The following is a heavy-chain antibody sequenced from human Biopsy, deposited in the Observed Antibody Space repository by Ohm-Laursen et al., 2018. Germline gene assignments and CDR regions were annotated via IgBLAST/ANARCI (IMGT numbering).Heavy chain of an antibody. J-gene: IGHJ2*01. V-gene: IGHV4-59*01. CDR1: GDSISSYY. D-gene: IGHD3-22*01. CDR2: VYYTGST. CDR3: ARDRGYYSDRTVPGYFDL. Sequence: PGTLSLTCTVSGDSISSYYWSWIRQPPGKGLEWIGYVYYTGSTDYNPSLQSRVTISVDTSKNHFSLRLRSVTPADTAIYYCARDRGYYSDRTVPGYFDLWGCGTLVTVSS.